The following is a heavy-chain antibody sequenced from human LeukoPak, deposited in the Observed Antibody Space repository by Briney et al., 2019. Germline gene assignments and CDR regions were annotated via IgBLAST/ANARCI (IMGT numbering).Heavy chain of an antibody. CDR1: GFTFSSYG. J-gene: IGHJ3*02. Sequence: PGRSLRLSCAASGFTFSSYGMHWVRQAPGKGLEWVAVIWYDGSNKYYADSVKGRFTISRDNSKNTLYLQMNSLRAEDTAVYYCASGLYGDSSGDAFDIWGQGTMVTVSS. CDR3: ASGLYGDSSGDAFDI. CDR2: IWYDGSNK. D-gene: IGHD3-22*01. V-gene: IGHV3-33*01.